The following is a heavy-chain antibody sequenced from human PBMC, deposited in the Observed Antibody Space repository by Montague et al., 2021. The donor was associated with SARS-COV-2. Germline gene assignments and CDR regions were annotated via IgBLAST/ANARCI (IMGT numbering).Heavy chain of an antibody. V-gene: IGHV4-59*02. J-gene: IGHJ3*02. CDR1: GPSVGSSA. CDR2: FYSVWST. CDR3: GRETMTADAFDI. D-gene: IGHD1-14*01. Sequence: SETLSLTCTVSGPSVGSSARGRIRQSPGKRLAWIGYFYSVWSTDYNPYLKSRATISRDTSKNQFSLKVRSVTAADTAVYYCGRETMTADAFDIWGQGTMVTVSS.